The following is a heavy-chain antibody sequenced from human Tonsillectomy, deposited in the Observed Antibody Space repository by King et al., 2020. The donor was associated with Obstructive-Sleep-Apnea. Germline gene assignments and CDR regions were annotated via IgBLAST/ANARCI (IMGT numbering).Heavy chain of an antibody. CDR3: VRDTTSEMATPYDY. Sequence: VQLVESGGGLVQPGRSLRLSCAASGFTFDDYAMHWVRQAPGKGLEWVSGISWNGGSIGYSNSVKGRFTISRDNAKNSLYLQVNSLRADDTALYYCVRDTTSEMATPYDYWGQGTLVTVSS. J-gene: IGHJ4*02. D-gene: IGHD5-24*01. V-gene: IGHV3-9*01. CDR1: GFTFDDYA. CDR2: ISWNGGSI.